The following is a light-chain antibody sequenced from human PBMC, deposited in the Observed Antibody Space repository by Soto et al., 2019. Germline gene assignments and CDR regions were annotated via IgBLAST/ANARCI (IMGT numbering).Light chain of an antibody. CDR2: KAS. V-gene: IGKV1-5*03. CDR1: QSISSW. Sequence: DLQMTQSPSTLSASVGDRVTITCRASQSISSWLAWYQQKPGKAPKLLIYKASSLQSGVPSRFSGSGSGTEFTLTISSLQPDDFTTYYCQQHNSYSWTFGQGTNVEIK. J-gene: IGKJ1*01. CDR3: QQHNSYSWT.